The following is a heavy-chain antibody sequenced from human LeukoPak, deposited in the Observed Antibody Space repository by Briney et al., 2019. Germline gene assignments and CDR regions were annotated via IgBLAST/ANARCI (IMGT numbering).Heavy chain of an antibody. Sequence: VASVKVSCKASGGTFNNYAISWVRQAPGQGLEWMGWISAYNGNTNYAQKLQGRVTMTTDTSTSTAYMELRSLRSDDTAVYYCAREGSSWYRWFDPWGQGTLVTVSS. CDR1: GGTFNNYA. CDR3: AREGSSWYRWFDP. J-gene: IGHJ5*02. CDR2: ISAYNGNT. D-gene: IGHD6-13*01. V-gene: IGHV1-18*01.